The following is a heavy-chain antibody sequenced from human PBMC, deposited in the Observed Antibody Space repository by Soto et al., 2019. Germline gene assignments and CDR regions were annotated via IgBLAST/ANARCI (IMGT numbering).Heavy chain of an antibody. V-gene: IGHV4-59*08. J-gene: IGHJ4*02. Sequence: QVQLQESGPGLVKPSETLSLTCTVSGGSISSYYWSWIRQPPGKGLEWIGYIYYSGSTNYNPSLKSRVTISVDTSKNQCSLKLNSMTAAYTAVYYCARHNYGSGSTYFDYWGQGTLVTVSS. CDR3: ARHNYGSGSTYFDY. CDR1: GGSISSYY. CDR2: IYYSGST. D-gene: IGHD3-10*01.